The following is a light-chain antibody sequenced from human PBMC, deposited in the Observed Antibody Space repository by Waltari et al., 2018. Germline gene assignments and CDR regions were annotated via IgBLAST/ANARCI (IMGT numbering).Light chain of an antibody. CDR3: QQFNASPRT. J-gene: IGKJ5*01. Sequence: IQLTQSPSSLSASVGDRVTIPCRASQGVNVYLAWYQQKPGKAPKLLIYAASTLQSGVSSRFSGSGSGTDFTLTINSLQPEDIATYYCQQFNASPRTFGQGTRLDIK. CDR2: AAS. CDR1: QGVNVY. V-gene: IGKV1-9*01.